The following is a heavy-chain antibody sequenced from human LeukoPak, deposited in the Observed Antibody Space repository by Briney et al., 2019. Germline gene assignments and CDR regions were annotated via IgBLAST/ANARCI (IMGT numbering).Heavy chain of an antibody. Sequence: PSETLSLTCTVSGGSISSSSYYWGWIRQPPGKGLEWIGCIYYGGSTYYNPSLKSRVTISVDTSKNQFSLKLSSVTAADTAVYYCARPYCSSTSCYMAFAFDIWGQGTMVTVSS. D-gene: IGHD2-2*02. CDR3: ARPYCSSTSCYMAFAFDI. CDR2: IYYGGST. J-gene: IGHJ3*02. V-gene: IGHV4-39*01. CDR1: GGSISSSSYY.